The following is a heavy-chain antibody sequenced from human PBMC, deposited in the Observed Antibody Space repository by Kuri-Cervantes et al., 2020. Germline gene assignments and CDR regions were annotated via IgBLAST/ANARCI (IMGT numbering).Heavy chain of an antibody. CDR2: INSDGSST. V-gene: IGHV3-74*01. D-gene: IGHD3-22*01. CDR1: GFTFSSYW. CDR3: ARDGVVVISSSSYWYFDL. Sequence: GGSLRLSCAASGFTFSSYWMHWVRQAPGKGLVWVSRINSDGSSTSYADSVKGRFTISRDNSKNTLSLQMNSLRAEDTAVYYCARDGVVVISSSSYWYFDLWGRGTLVTVSS. J-gene: IGHJ2*01.